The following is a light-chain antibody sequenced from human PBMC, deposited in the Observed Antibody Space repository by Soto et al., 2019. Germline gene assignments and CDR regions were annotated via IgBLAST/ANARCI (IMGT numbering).Light chain of an antibody. Sequence: DIQMTQSPSSLSASVGDTVTITCRASQNIVNYLNWYQRKPGKAPELLIYGASSLQRGVPSRFSGSGSGTDFTLTITTLQPEDFVTFYCQQSYSVPLTFGGGTKVEIK. CDR3: QQSYSVPLT. V-gene: IGKV1-39*01. CDR2: GAS. J-gene: IGKJ4*01. CDR1: QNIVNY.